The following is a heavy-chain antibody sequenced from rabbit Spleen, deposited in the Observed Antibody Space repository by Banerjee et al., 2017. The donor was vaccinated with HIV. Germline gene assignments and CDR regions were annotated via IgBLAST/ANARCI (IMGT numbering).Heavy chain of an antibody. V-gene: IGHV1S40*01. D-gene: IGHD6-1*01. Sequence: QSLEESGGDLVKPGASLTLTCTASGFSLSNNYWISWVRQAPGKGLEWIAYIDTGTSNSAVYASWAKGRFTISRTSSTTVTLQMTSPADTATYFCTRPGYEGYGFNLWGPGTLVTVS. CDR3: TRPGYEGYGFNL. CDR2: IDTGTSNSA. CDR1: GFSLSNNYW. J-gene: IGHJ4*01.